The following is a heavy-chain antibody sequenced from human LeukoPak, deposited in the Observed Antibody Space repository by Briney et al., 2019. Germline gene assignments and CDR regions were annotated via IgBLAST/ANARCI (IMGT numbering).Heavy chain of an antibody. CDR2: ISWNSGSI. CDR1: GFIFDDYA. CDR3: AKDRDYSSSGASGDY. V-gene: IGHV3-9*01. D-gene: IGHD6-6*01. Sequence: GGSLRLSCAASGFIFDDYAMHWVRQAPGKGLEWVSGISWNSGSIGYADSVKGRFTISSDNAKNSLYLQMNSLRAEDTALYYCAKDRDYSSSGASGDYWGQGTLVTGSS. J-gene: IGHJ4*02.